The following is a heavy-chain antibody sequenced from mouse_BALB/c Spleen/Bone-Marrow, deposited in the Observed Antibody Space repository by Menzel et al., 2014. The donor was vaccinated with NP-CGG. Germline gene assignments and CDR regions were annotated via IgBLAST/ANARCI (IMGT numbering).Heavy chain of an antibody. CDR1: GFTFSSYG. CDR3: ARDRGGYGNPRSFAY. J-gene: IGHJ3*01. V-gene: IGHV5-6-3*01. CDR2: INSNGGST. Sequence: EVKLVESGGGLVQPGGSLKLSCAASGFTFSSYGISWVRQTPDKRLELVATINSNGGSTYYPDSVKGRFTVSRDNAKNTLYLQVSSLKSEDTAMYYCARDRGGYGNPRSFAYWGQGTLVTVSA. D-gene: IGHD2-1*01.